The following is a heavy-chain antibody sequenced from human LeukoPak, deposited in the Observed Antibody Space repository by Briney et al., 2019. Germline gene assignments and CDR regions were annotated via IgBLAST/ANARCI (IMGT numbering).Heavy chain of an antibody. V-gene: IGHV1-18*01. CDR2: ISAYNGNT. CDR3: ARVMAAARYYYYGMDV. D-gene: IGHD6-13*01. Sequence: ASVKVSCTASGYTFTSYGISWVRQAPGQGLEWMGWISAYNGNTNYARKLQGRVTMTTDTSTSTAYMELRSLRSDDTAVYYCARVMAAARYYYYGMDVWGQGTTVTVSS. CDR1: GYTFTSYG. J-gene: IGHJ6*02.